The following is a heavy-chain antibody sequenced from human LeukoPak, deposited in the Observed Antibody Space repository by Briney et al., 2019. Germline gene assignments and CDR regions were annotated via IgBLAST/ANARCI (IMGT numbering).Heavy chain of an antibody. J-gene: IGHJ4*02. CDR2: ISSNGDNT. V-gene: IGHV3-64D*06. Sequence: GGSLRLSCSVSGFTFSSYVMHWVRQAPGKGLEYVSAISSNGDNTYYADSVKGRFTISRDNSKNTLYLQMSSLRADDTAVYYCVRGTGYWGQGTLVTASS. CDR1: GFTFSSYV. CDR3: VRGTGY.